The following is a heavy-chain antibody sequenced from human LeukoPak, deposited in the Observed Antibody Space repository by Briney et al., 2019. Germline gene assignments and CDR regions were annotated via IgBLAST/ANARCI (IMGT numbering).Heavy chain of an antibody. J-gene: IGHJ5*02. CDR2: IYNSGST. CDR3: ARNPVAGGAWFDP. Sequence: SSETLSLTCTGAGGSICSYYWSWIRQPPGKGLEWIGYIYNSGSTNYNPPLKSRVTISVDTSKNQFSLKLSSVTAADTAVYYCARNPVAGGAWFDPWGQGTLVTVSS. V-gene: IGHV4-59*01. CDR1: GGSICSYY. D-gene: IGHD6-19*01.